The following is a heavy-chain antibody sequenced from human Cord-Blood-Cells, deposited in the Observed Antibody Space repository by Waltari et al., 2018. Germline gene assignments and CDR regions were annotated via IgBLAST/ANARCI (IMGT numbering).Heavy chain of an antibody. Sequence: QVQLVESGGGVVQPGRSLRLSCAASGFTFSSYAMHWVRQAPGKGLEWVAGISHDGRNKYYAASVKGRFTISRDNSKNTLYLQMNSLRAEDTAVYYCARDHLNNIVVVPAAKNWFDPWGQGTLVTVSS. D-gene: IGHD2-2*01. V-gene: IGHV3-30*04. J-gene: IGHJ5*02. CDR3: ARDHLNNIVVVPAAKNWFDP. CDR2: ISHDGRNK. CDR1: GFTFSSYA.